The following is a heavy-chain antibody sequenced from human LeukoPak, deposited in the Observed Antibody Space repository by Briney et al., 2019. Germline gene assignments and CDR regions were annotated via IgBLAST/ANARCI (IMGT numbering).Heavy chain of an antibody. Sequence: GGSLRLSCAASGFTFSSYAMGWVRQAPGKGLEWVSAISGSGGSTYYADSVKGRFTISRDNSKNTLYLQMNSLRAEDTAVYYCAKESASSGGPGNWFDPWGQGTLVTVSP. CDR1: GFTFSSYA. J-gene: IGHJ5*02. CDR2: ISGSGGST. D-gene: IGHD6-19*01. V-gene: IGHV3-23*01. CDR3: AKESASSGGPGNWFDP.